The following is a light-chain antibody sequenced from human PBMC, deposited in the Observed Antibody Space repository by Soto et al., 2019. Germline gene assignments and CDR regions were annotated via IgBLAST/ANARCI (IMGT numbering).Light chain of an antibody. CDR3: AAWDYSLNAL. CDR1: SSNIGDNP. Sequence: QAVVTQPPSASGTPRQSVTISCSGSSSNIGDNPVNWYRHLPGAAPTLLIYLNDQRPSGVPDRFSGSKSGTSASLVISGLQPGDEADYYCAAWDYSLNALFGTGTKVTVL. V-gene: IGLV1-44*01. J-gene: IGLJ1*01. CDR2: LND.